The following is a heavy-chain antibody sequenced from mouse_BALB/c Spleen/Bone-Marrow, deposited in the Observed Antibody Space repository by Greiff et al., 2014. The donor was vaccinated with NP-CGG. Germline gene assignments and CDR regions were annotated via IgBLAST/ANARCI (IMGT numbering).Heavy chain of an antibody. Sequence: DVQLQESGAELVKPGASVKLSCPASGFNIKDTYMHWVKQRPEQGLEWIGRLDPANGNTKYDPKFQGKATITADTSANTAYLQLSSLTSEDTAVYYGASYYDGSSSFAYWGQGTLVTVSA. J-gene: IGHJ3*01. D-gene: IGHD1-1*01. CDR2: LDPANGNT. CDR3: ASYYDGSSSFAY. V-gene: IGHV14-3*02. CDR1: GFNIKDTY.